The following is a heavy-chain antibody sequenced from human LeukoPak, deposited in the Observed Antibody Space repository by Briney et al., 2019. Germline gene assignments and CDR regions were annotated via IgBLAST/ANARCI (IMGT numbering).Heavy chain of an antibody. Sequence: GGSLRLSCVGSGFTLRDFHMDWFRQAPGMGLEWVGRTRSKVRDFATAYAASVKGRFTISRDESENSVFLHLSSLTVEDTAFYYCARDGTESDDSGFDVWGQGTMVTVSS. CDR2: TRSKVRDFAT. D-gene: IGHD3-22*01. CDR3: ARDGTESDDSGFDV. V-gene: IGHV3-72*01. CDR1: GFTLRDFH. J-gene: IGHJ3*01.